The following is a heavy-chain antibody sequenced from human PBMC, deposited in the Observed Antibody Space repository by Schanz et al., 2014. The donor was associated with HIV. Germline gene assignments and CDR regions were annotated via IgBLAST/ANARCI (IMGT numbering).Heavy chain of an antibody. D-gene: IGHD1-7*01. CDR1: GFTFSSYG. V-gene: IGHV3-30*18. Sequence: QVQLVESGGGVVQPGRSLRLSCAASGFTFSSYGMHWVRQAPGKGLEWVAVISYDGSNKYYADSVKGRFTISRDNSKNTLYLQMNSLRAKDTAVYYCAKDRITGTTGVPYYYYGMDVWGQGTTVTVSS. J-gene: IGHJ6*02. CDR3: AKDRITGTTGVPYYYYGMDV. CDR2: ISYDGSNK.